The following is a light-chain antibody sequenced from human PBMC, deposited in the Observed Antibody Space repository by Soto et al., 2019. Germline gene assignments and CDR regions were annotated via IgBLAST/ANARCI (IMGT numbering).Light chain of an antibody. V-gene: IGLV2-23*01. CDR3: SSYAGSSTYV. J-gene: IGLJ1*01. CDR1: SSVVGSYNL. Sequence: LTQPASVSGSPGQSITISCTGTSSVVGSYNLVSWYQQHPGKAPKLMIYEGGKRPSGVSDRFSGSKSGNTASLTISGLQAEDDADYYCSSYAGSSTYVFGTGTKVTVL. CDR2: EGG.